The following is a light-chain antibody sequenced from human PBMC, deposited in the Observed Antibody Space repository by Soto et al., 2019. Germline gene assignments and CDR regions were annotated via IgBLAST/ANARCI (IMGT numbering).Light chain of an antibody. CDR1: SSDVGAYNF. CDR2: DVS. J-gene: IGLJ1*01. CDR3: SSYTVSSTYV. Sequence: HSVLTQAASVSGFPGQSIAISCTRTSSDVGAYNFVSWYQQHPGRAPKLIIYDVSNRLSGVSNRFSGSKSGNTASLTISGLQAEDEADYYCSSYTVSSTYVFGGGTKVTVL. V-gene: IGLV2-14*03.